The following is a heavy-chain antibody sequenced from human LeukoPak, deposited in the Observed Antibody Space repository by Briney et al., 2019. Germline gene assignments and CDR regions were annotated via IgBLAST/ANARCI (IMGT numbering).Heavy chain of an antibody. V-gene: IGHV3-23*01. Sequence: GGSLRLSCAASGFTFSSYSMSWVRQAPGKGLEWVSVISGSGGSAYYADSVKGRFTISRDNSKNTLFLQMNSLRAEDTAVYYCARDAANYDYVWGSYRPDYWGQGTLVTVSS. CDR1: GFTFSSYS. J-gene: IGHJ4*02. CDR2: ISGSGGSA. CDR3: ARDAANYDYVWGSYRPDY. D-gene: IGHD3-16*02.